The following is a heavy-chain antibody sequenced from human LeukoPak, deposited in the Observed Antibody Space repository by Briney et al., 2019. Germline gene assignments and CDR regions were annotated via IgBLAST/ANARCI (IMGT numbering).Heavy chain of an antibody. CDR2: ISPNTGGT. J-gene: IGHJ4*02. CDR3: ARQMATGLFDY. CDR1: GYTFTGYY. D-gene: IGHD5-24*01. V-gene: IGHV1-2*02. Sequence: ASVKVSCKASGYTFTGYYIHWVRQAPGQGLEWMGGISPNTGGTNYAQRFQGRVTMTRDTSISTAYMELSRLRSDGTDTAVYYCARQMATGLFDYWGQGTLVTVSS.